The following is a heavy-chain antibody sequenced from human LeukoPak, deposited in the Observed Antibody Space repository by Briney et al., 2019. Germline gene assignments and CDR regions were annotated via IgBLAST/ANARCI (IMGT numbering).Heavy chain of an antibody. D-gene: IGHD3-10*01. Sequence: TGGSLRLSCAASGFTFSSYGMHWVRQAPGKGLEWVAVIWYDGSNKYYADSVKGRFTISRDNSKNTLYLQMNSLRAEDTAVYYCARGCGFGELLSTYYFDYWGQGTLVTVSS. CDR3: ARGCGFGELLSTYYFDY. V-gene: IGHV3-33*01. CDR2: IWYDGSNK. CDR1: GFTFSSYG. J-gene: IGHJ4*02.